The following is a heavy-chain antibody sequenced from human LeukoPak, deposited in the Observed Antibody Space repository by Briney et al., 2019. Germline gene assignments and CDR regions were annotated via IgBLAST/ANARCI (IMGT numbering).Heavy chain of an antibody. J-gene: IGHJ4*02. D-gene: IGHD3-3*01. CDR1: GGSISSGGYY. CDR2: IYHSGST. Sequence: SHTLSLTCAVSGGSISSGGYYWSWLRQPPGKGLEWIGYIYHSGSTYYNPSLKSRVTISVDRSKNQFSLKLSSVTAADTAVYCCARSVSGDFWSVWVYWGQGTLVTVSS. CDR3: ARSVSGDFWSVWVY. V-gene: IGHV4-30-2*01.